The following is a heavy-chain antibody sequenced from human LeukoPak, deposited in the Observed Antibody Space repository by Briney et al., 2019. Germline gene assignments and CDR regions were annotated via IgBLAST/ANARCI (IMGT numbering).Heavy chain of an antibody. V-gene: IGHV3-33*01. Sequence: QTGGSLRLSCVASGFTFSSYGMHGVRQAPGKGLEWVAVIWYDGSDKYYTDSVKGRFTISRDNSKNTLYLQMNSLRAEDTAIYYCARAGDAFDIWGQGTMVTVSS. J-gene: IGHJ3*02. CDR1: GFTFSSYG. CDR2: IWYDGSDK. CDR3: ARAGDAFDI.